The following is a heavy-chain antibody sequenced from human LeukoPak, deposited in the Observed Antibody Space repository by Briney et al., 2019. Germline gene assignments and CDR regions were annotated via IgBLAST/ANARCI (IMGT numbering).Heavy chain of an antibody. V-gene: IGHV1-8*01. Sequence: ASVTVSCKASGYTFTSYDINWVRQAPGQGLEWMGWMNPNSGNTGYAQKFQGRVTMTRNTSISTAYMELSSLRSEDTAVYYCARFDSSSWNYYYYYGMDVWGQGTTVTVSS. CDR3: ARFDSSSWNYYYYYGMDV. CDR2: MNPNSGNT. J-gene: IGHJ6*02. D-gene: IGHD6-13*01. CDR1: GYTFTSYD.